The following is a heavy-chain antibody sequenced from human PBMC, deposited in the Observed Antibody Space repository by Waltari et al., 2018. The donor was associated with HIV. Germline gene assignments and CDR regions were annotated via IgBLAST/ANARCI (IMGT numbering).Heavy chain of an antibody. J-gene: IGHJ4*02. Sequence: QLQLQESGSGLVKPSQTLYLPSAVPGGSLRRGGHSWRWIRQPPGKGLACIGYIYHSGSTYYNPSLKSRVTISVDRSKNQFSLKLSSVTAADTAVYYCARGITISLYYFDYLVQGTLVTVSS. V-gene: IGHV4-30-2*01. CDR1: GGSLRRGGHS. D-gene: IGHD3-9*01. CDR2: IYHSGST. CDR3: ARGITISLYYFDY.